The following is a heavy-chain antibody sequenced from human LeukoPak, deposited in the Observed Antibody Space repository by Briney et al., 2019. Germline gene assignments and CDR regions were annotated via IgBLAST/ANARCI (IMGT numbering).Heavy chain of an antibody. CDR1: GFTFSSYW. CDR3: AREFDGYI. CDR2: INSDGSST. D-gene: IGHD5-12*01. Sequence: GGSLRLSCAASGFTFSSYWMHWVRQAPGKGLVWGSRINSDGSSTSYADSVKGRFTISRDNAKNTLYLQMNSLRAEDTAVYYCAREFDGYIWGQGTLVTVSS. V-gene: IGHV3-74*01. J-gene: IGHJ4*02.